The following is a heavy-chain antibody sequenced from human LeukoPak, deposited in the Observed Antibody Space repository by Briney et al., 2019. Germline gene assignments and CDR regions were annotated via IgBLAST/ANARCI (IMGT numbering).Heavy chain of an antibody. J-gene: IGHJ5*02. D-gene: IGHD3-10*01. CDR3: ARARKLWFGELLYSATGNWFDP. V-gene: IGHV4-39*01. Sequence: SETLSLTCTVSGGSISSSSYYWGWIRQPPGKGLEWIGSIYYSGSTYYNPSLKSRVTISVDTSKNQFSLKLSSVTAADTAVYYCARARKLWFGELLYSATGNWFDPWGQGTLVTVSS. CDR2: IYYSGST. CDR1: GGSISSSSYY.